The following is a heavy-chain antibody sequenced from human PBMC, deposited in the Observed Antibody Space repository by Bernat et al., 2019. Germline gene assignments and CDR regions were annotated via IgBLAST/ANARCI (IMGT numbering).Heavy chain of an antibody. Sequence: QVQLVESGGVVVQPGRSLRLSCAASGFTFSSYGMHWVRQAPGKGLEWVAVISYDGSNKYYADSVKDRFTISRDNSKNTLYLQMNSLRAVDTAVYYCATDRGCSGYDWSDDWGQGTLVTVSS. D-gene: IGHD5-12*01. J-gene: IGHJ4*02. CDR1: GFTFSSYG. V-gene: IGHV3-30*03. CDR2: ISYDGSNK. CDR3: ATDRGCSGYDWSDD.